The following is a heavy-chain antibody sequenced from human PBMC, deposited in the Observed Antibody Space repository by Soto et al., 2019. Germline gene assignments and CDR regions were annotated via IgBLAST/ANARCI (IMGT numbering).Heavy chain of an antibody. CDR2: IDPSDSYT. CDR3: ARFFYGMDV. Sequence: GESLKISCKGSGYSFTSYWISWVRQMPGKGLESMGRIDPSDSYTNCIPTFQGHVTSSADKSISTAYLQWSSLKAADTAMYYCARFFYGMDVWGQGTTVTVSS. CDR1: GYSFTSYW. V-gene: IGHV5-10-1*01. J-gene: IGHJ6*02.